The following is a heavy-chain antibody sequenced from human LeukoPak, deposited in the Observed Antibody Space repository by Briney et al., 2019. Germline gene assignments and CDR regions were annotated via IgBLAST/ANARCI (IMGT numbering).Heavy chain of an antibody. V-gene: IGHV1-8*03. CDR2: MNPNSGNT. J-gene: IGHJ6*03. Sequence: ASVKVSCKASGYTFSSYDINWVRQATGQGLEWMGWMNPNSGNTGYAHKFQGRVTITRNTSITTAYMELSSLRSEDTAVYYCAGRRVTIAAAGTYYYYMDVWGKGTTVTVSS. D-gene: IGHD6-13*01. CDR1: GYTFSSYD. CDR3: AGRRVTIAAAGTYYYYMDV.